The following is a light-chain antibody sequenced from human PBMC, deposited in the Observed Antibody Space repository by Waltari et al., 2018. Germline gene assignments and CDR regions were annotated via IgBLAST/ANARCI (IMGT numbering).Light chain of an antibody. J-gene: IGLJ3*02. CDR2: VNRDGIH. Sequence: LVLTQSPSTSPSLGASVKLTCSLSSGYSSNVIAWLQQQLGKGARYWMKVNRDGIHRKGDDIPDRFSASNSGTEYYLTISSLQSEDEADYYCQTGGHGTWVFGGGTKLTVL. CDR1: SGYSSNV. CDR3: QTGGHGTWV. V-gene: IGLV4-69*01.